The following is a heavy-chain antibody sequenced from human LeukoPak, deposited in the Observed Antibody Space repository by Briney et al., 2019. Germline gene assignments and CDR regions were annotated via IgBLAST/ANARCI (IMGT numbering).Heavy chain of an antibody. V-gene: IGHV3-30*03. CDR3: TRGSYGDYEY. CDR2: ISYDGSNK. CDR1: GFTFSSYG. Sequence: LSGGSLRLSCAASGFTFSSYGMHWVRQAPGKGLEWVAVISYDGSNKYYADSVKGRFTISRDNSKNTLYLQMNSLRAEDTAVYYCTRGSYGDYEYWGQGTLVTVSS. D-gene: IGHD4-17*01. J-gene: IGHJ4*02.